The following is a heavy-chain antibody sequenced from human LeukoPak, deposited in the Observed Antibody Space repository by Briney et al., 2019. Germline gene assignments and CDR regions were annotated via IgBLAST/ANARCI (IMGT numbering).Heavy chain of an antibody. CDR3: ARDRWEQPYYYYYYGMDV. J-gene: IGHJ6*02. V-gene: IGHV7-4-1*02. CDR2: INTNTGNP. D-gene: IGHD1-26*01. CDR1: GGTNVA. Sequence: ASVKVSCKASGGTNVAISWVRQAPGQGLEWMGWINTNTGNPTYAQGFTGRFVFSLDTSVSTAYLQISSLKAEDTAVYYCARDRWEQPYYYYYYGMDVWGQGTTVTVSS.